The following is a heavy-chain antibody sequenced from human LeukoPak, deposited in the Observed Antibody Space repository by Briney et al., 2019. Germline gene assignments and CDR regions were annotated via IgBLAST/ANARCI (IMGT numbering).Heavy chain of an antibody. CDR3: ARGNNYDILTGYPSSFFYVY. V-gene: IGHV4-34*01. Sequence: SETLSLTCDVYGGSFSGYYWSWIRQPPGKGLEWIGEINHSGSTNYNPSLKSGVTISVDTSKNQFSLKLSSVTAADTAVDYCARGNNYDILTGYPSSFFYVYWGQGTLVTVSS. CDR1: GGSFSGYY. D-gene: IGHD3-9*01. J-gene: IGHJ4*02. CDR2: INHSGST.